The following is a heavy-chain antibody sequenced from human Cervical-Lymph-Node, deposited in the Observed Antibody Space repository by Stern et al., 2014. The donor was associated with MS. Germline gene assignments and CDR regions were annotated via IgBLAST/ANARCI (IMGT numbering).Heavy chain of an antibody. J-gene: IGHJ4*02. CDR3: AKSTVTSLSDY. V-gene: IGHV3-23*04. Sequence: EVQLEESGGGFLQPRGSLRLSCAASGFTFSSYAMSLVPQPPGKGLEWVSAIRGSGGSTYYEDSVKGRFTISRDNSKNTLYLQMNSLRAEDTAVYYWAKSTVTSLSDYWGQGTLVTGSS. CDR2: IRGSGGST. D-gene: IGHD4-17*01. CDR1: GFTFSSYA.